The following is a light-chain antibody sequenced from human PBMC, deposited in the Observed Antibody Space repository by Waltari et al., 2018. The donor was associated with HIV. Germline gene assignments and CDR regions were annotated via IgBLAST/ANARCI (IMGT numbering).Light chain of an antibody. CDR1: QNINNF. Sequence: DIQMTQSPSSLSASVGDRVTLTCRASQNINNFLNWFQQKPGKAPQLLIYSAFVLHSGVPSRFSGRGSGADFTLTISGLQPDDFATYFCLQTYSTPLTFGPGTKVDVK. V-gene: IGKV1-39*01. CDR3: LQTYSTPLT. J-gene: IGKJ3*01. CDR2: SAF.